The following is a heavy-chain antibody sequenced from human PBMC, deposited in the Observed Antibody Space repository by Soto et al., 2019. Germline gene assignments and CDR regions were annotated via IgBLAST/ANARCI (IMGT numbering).Heavy chain of an antibody. D-gene: IGHD1-1*01. CDR3: VKDLSGAWTFDY. J-gene: IGHJ4*02. CDR1: GFTFSSHA. CDR2: ITNGGDNQ. V-gene: IGHV3-30-3*01. Sequence: PGGSLRLSCAASGFTFSSHAMHWVRQAPGKGLEWVAVITNGGDNQYYADSVKGRFTISRDNSKNTLYLQMNSLRPEDTAVYYCVKDLSGAWTFDYWGRGTLVTVSS.